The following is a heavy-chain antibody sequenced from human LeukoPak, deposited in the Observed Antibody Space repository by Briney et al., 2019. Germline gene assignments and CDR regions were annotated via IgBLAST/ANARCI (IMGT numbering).Heavy chain of an antibody. CDR3: ARDGYQLLLDAFDI. V-gene: IGHV1-18*04. CDR1: GYTFTSYG. D-gene: IGHD2-2*01. CDR2: ISAYNGNT. Sequence: ASVKVSCKASGYTFTSYGISWVRQAPGQGLEWMGWISAYNGNTNYAQKLQGRVTMTTDTSTSTAYMELRSLRSDDTAVYYCARDGYQLLLDAFDIWDQGTMVTVSS. J-gene: IGHJ3*02.